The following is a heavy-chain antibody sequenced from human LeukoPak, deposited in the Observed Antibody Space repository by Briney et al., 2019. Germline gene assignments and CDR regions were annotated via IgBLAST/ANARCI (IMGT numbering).Heavy chain of an antibody. CDR1: GGTFSSYA. D-gene: IGHD3-22*01. CDR3: ARRRDSSGYHNWFDP. V-gene: IGHV1-69*13. CDR2: IIPIFGTA. J-gene: IGHJ5*02. Sequence: ASVKVSCKASGGTFSSYAISWVRQAPGQGLEWMGGIIPIFGTANYARKFQGRVTITADESTSTAYMELSSLRSEDTAVYYCARRRDSSGYHNWFDPWGQGTLVTVSS.